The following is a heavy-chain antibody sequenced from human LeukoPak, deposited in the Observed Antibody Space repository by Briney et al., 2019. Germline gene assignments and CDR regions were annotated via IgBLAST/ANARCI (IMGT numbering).Heavy chain of an antibody. V-gene: IGHV5-51*01. Sequence: RAGESLKISCKGFGYRFTSYWIGWVRQMPGKGLEWMGIIYPDDSDTRYSPSFQGQVTISADKSISTAYLQWNSLKVSDTAIYYCARLLAIPTHRLELQAGDYGMDVWGQGTTVTVSS. J-gene: IGHJ6*02. CDR1: GYRFTSYW. CDR3: ARLLAIPTHRLELQAGDYGMDV. CDR2: IYPDDSDT. D-gene: IGHD1-7*01.